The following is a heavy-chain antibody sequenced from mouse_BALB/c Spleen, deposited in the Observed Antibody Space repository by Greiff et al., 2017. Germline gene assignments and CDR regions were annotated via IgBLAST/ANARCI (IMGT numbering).Heavy chain of an antibody. J-gene: IGHJ3*01. D-gene: IGHD4-1*01. CDR3: ARGFTGKAY. CDR2: IYPGDGDT. Sequence: QVHVKQSGAELARPGASVKLSCKASGYTFTSYWMQWVKQRPGQGLEWIGAIYPGDGDTRYTQKFKGKATLTADKSSSTAYMQLSSLASEDSAVYYCARGFTGKAYWGQGTLVTVSA. V-gene: IGHV1-87*01. CDR1: GYTFTSYW.